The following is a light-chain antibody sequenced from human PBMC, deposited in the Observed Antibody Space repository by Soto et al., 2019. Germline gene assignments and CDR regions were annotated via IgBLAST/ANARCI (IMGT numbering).Light chain of an antibody. J-gene: IGKJ2*01. Sequence: PGELAPFSYRASQTVSNNYLAWYQKKPGQAPRLLIYGASTRATGIPDRFTGSGSGTHFTLTITRLEPEDFAVYYCHHHNSWPYTFGQGTKVDIK. CDR1: QTVSNNY. V-gene: IGKV3-20*01. CDR3: HHHNSWPYT. CDR2: GAS.